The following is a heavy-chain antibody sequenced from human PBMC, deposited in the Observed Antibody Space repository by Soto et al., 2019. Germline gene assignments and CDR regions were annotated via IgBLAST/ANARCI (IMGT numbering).Heavy chain of an antibody. CDR1: GGTFSSYA. CDR2: IIPLFGTT. CDR3: ARIARTGSGSSSWYRVDP. V-gene: IGHV1-69*13. D-gene: IGHD6-13*01. J-gene: IGHJ5*02. Sequence: SVKVSCKASGGTFSSYAISWVRQAPGRGLEWMGGIIPLFGTTNYAQKFRGRVTVTADESTSTVYMEVRSLRFEDTAVYYCARIARTGSGSSSWYRVDPWGQGTLVTVSS.